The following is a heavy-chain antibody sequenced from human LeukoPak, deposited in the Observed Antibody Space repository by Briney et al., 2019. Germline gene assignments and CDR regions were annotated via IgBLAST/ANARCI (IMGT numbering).Heavy chain of an antibody. CDR1: GFTFSSYA. Sequence: GGSLRLSCAASGFTFSSYAMHWVRQAPGKGLEWVAVISYDGSNKYYADSVKGRFTISRDNAKNTLYLQMNSLRAEDTAVYYCARITMIVADAFDIWGQGTMVTVSS. D-gene: IGHD3-22*01. J-gene: IGHJ3*02. V-gene: IGHV3-30*04. CDR3: ARITMIVADAFDI. CDR2: ISYDGSNK.